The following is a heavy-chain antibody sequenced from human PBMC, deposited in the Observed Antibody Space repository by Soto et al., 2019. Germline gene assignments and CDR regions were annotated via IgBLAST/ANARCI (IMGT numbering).Heavy chain of an antibody. D-gene: IGHD6-6*01. V-gene: IGHV4-30-4*01. Sequence: SETLSLTCTVSGGSISSGDYYWSWIRQPPGKGLEWIGYIYYSGSTYYNPSLKSRVTISVDTSKNQFSLKLSSVTAADTAVYYCARAKSSSFSGDYFDYWGQGTLVTVSS. J-gene: IGHJ4*02. CDR3: ARAKSSSFSGDYFDY. CDR2: IYYSGST. CDR1: GGSISSGDYY.